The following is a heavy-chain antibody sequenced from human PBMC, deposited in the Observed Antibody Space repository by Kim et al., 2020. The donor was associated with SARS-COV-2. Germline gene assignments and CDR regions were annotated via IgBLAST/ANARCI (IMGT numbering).Heavy chain of an antibody. D-gene: IGHD3-3*01. Sequence: GGSLRLSCAASGFTFSSYSMNWVRQAPGKGLEWVSSISSSSSYIYYADSVKGRFTISRDNAKNSLYLQMNSLRAEDTAVYYCARDHTRFLEWFRTGPWFDPWGQGTLVTVSS. J-gene: IGHJ5*02. CDR1: GFTFSSYS. V-gene: IGHV3-21*01. CDR3: ARDHTRFLEWFRTGPWFDP. CDR2: ISSSSSYI.